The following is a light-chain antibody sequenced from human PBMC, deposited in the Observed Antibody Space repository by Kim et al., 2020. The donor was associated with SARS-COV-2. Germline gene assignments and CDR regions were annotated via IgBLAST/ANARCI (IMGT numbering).Light chain of an antibody. CDR1: QVVSSSY. CDR3: QQCGNSPWS. V-gene: IGKV3-20*01. CDR2: GAS. Sequence: EIVLTQSPGSLSLSPGDRVTLSCRASQVVSSSYLAWYQQKPGQAPRLLIYGASRRAPGIPDRFSGSGSGTDFTLTISRLEPEDFAVYHCQQCGNSPWSFGQGTKVDIK. J-gene: IGKJ1*01.